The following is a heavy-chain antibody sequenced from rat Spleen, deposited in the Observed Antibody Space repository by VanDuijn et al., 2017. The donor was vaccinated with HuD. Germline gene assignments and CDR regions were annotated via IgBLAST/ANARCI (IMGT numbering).Heavy chain of an antibody. D-gene: IGHD4-3*01. V-gene: IGHV5-22*01. CDR3: VREEIGVRD. CDR1: RFTFSNYD. CDR2: ISYDGSST. J-gene: IGHJ2*01. Sequence: EVQLVESGGGLVQPGRSMKLSCAASRFTFSNYDMAWVRQAPKRGLEWVAFISYDGSSTYYRDSVKGRFTISRDNAKSTLYLQMSKLGSEDTAMYYCVREEIGVRDWGQGVMVTVSS.